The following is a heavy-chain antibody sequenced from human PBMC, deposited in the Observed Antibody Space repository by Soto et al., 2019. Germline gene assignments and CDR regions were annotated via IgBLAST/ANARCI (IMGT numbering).Heavy chain of an antibody. CDR3: ARGSGLTYFDY. J-gene: IGHJ4*02. V-gene: IGHV1-3*01. CDR1: GYTFTSYA. CDR2: INAGNGNT. Sequence: QVQLVQSGAEVKKPGASVKVSCKASGYTFTSYAMHWVRQAPGQRLEWMGWINAGNGNTKYSQKFQGRVTITRATSASRAYMELSSMRSEDTAVYYCARGSGLTYFDYWGQGTLVTVSS. D-gene: IGHD3-10*01.